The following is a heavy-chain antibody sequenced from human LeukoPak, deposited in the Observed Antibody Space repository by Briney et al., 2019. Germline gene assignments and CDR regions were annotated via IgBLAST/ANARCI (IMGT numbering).Heavy chain of an antibody. D-gene: IGHD4-11*01. V-gene: IGHV3-20*04. Sequence: GGSLRLSCAASRFTFDDYGMSWVRQAPGKGLELVSGIHWNGDSTGYADSVKGRFTISRDNAKNSLYLQMNSLRAEDTALYYCARVQRWGYSNYFDYWGQGTLVTVSS. CDR2: IHWNGDST. CDR3: ARVQRWGYSNYFDY. CDR1: RFTFDDYG. J-gene: IGHJ4*02.